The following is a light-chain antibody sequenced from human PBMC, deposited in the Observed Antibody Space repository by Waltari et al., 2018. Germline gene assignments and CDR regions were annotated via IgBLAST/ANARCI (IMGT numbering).Light chain of an antibody. Sequence: DIQMTQSPSTLSASVGDRVTISCRASQSVGTWLAWYQQKTGKAPKLLIYMASSLDSGVPSRFSGSGSGTDFTLTISSLQPDDFATYSCQQYSSFSTFGQGTKV. J-gene: IGKJ2*01. V-gene: IGKV1-5*03. CDR2: MAS. CDR1: QSVGTW. CDR3: QQYSSFST.